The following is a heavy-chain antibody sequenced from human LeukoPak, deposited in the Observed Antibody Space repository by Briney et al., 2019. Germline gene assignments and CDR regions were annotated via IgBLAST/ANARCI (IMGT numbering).Heavy chain of an antibody. Sequence: PSETLSLTCTVSGGSISSYYWSWIRQPPGKGLGWIGYIYYSGSTNYNPSLKSRVTISVDTSKNQFSLKLSSVTAADTAVYYCARIGPDRDGYMPFDYWGQGTLVTVSS. CDR1: GGSISSYY. CDR2: IYYSGST. D-gene: IGHD5-24*01. CDR3: ARIGPDRDGYMPFDY. V-gene: IGHV4-59*01. J-gene: IGHJ4*02.